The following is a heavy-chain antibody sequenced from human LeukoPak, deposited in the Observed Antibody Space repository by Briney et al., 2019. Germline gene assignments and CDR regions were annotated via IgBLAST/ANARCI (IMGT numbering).Heavy chain of an antibody. J-gene: IGHJ4*02. V-gene: IGHV1-8*01. D-gene: IGHD3-10*01. Sequence: ASVKVSCKASGYTFTSYDINWVRRATGQGLEWMGWMNPNSGNTGYAQKFQGRVTMTRNTSISTAYMELSSLRSEDTAVYYCARVGLENVLLWFRESYTPYYFDYWGQGTLVTVSS. CDR1: GYTFTSYD. CDR2: MNPNSGNT. CDR3: ARVGLENVLLWFRESYTPYYFDY.